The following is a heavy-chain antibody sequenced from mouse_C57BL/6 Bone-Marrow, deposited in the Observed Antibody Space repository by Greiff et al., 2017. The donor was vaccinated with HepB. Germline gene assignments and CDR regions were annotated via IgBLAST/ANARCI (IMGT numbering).Heavy chain of an antibody. CDR2: IYPGDGDT. CDR3: ARTYYSNYVDY. Sequence: QVQLQQSGPELVKPGASVKISCKASGYAFSSSWMNWVKQRPGKGLEWIGRIYPGDGDTNYNGKFKGKATLTADKSSSTAYMQLRSLTTEDSAVYFCARTYYSNYVDYWDQGTTLTVTS. V-gene: IGHV1-82*01. CDR1: GYAFSSSW. J-gene: IGHJ2*01. D-gene: IGHD2-5*01.